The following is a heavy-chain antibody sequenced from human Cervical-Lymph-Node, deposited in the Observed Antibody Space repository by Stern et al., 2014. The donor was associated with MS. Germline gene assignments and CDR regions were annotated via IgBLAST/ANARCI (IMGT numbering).Heavy chain of an antibody. CDR1: GFTFSNYG. Sequence: QLVQSGGGVVQPGRSLRLSCAASGFTFSNYGMHWVCQAPGKGLEWRAVIWYDGNKKYYADSVKGRFTISRDNSKNTLFLQMSSLTAEDTALYYCARGNWNYEGMGYWGQGTLVTVSS. D-gene: IGHD1-7*01. V-gene: IGHV3-33*01. CDR3: ARGNWNYEGMGY. CDR2: IWYDGNKK. J-gene: IGHJ4*02.